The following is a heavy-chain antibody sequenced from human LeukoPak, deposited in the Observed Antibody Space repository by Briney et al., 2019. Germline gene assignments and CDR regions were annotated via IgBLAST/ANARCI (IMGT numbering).Heavy chain of an antibody. CDR2: INPSGGST. J-gene: IGHJ4*02. CDR3: ARGTTYYYDSSGYYLGTPVGY. CDR1: GYTFTSYY. V-gene: IGHV1-46*01. Sequence: ASVKVSCKASGYTFTSYYMHWVRQAPGQGLEWMGIINPSGGSTSYAQKSQGRVTMTRDTSTSTVYMELSSLRSEDTAVYYCARGTTYYYDSSGYYLGTPVGYWGQGTLVTVSS. D-gene: IGHD3-22*01.